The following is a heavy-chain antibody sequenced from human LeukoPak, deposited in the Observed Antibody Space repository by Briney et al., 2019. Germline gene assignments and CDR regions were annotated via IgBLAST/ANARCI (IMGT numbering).Heavy chain of an antibody. Sequence: SETLSLTCAVYGGSFSGYYWSWIRQPPGKGLEWIGEINHSGSTNYNPSLKSRVTISVDTSKNQFSLKLSSATAADTAVYYCARVSGSGSYDPYYYYYMDVWGKGTTVTISS. CDR2: INHSGST. CDR3: ARVSGSGSYDPYYYYYMDV. J-gene: IGHJ6*03. D-gene: IGHD3-10*01. CDR1: GGSFSGYY. V-gene: IGHV4-34*01.